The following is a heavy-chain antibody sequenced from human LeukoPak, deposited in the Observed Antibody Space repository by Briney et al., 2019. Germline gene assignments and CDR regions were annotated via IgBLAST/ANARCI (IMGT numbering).Heavy chain of an antibody. V-gene: IGHV1-2*04. Sequence: ASMTVSCKASGYTFTGYYMHWVRQAPGQGLEWMGWINPNSGGTNYAQKFQGWVTMTRDTSISTAYMELSRLRSDDTAVYYCARGTYSNHNYYYYYGMDVWGQGTTVTVSS. D-gene: IGHD4-11*01. CDR1: GYTFTGYY. CDR2: INPNSGGT. J-gene: IGHJ6*02. CDR3: ARGTYSNHNYYYYYGMDV.